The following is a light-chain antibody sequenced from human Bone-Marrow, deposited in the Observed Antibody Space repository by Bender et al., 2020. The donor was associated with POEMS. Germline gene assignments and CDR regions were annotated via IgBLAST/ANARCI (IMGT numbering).Light chain of an antibody. CDR3: VAWDASLNGWV. V-gene: IGLV1-44*01. CDR2: TNN. Sequence: VLTQPPSVSVAPGQRVTISCSGSGSNIGGYPVNWYQQLPGTAPTLLIYTNNERPSGVPDRFSGSKSGTSASLAITGLQSDDEAIYFCVAWDASLNGWVFGGGTKLTVL. CDR1: GSNIGGYP. J-gene: IGLJ3*02.